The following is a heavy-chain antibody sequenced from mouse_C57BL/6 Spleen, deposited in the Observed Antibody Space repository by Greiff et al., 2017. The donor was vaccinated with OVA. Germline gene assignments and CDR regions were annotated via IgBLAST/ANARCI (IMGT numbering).Heavy chain of an antibody. D-gene: IGHD2-1*01. V-gene: IGHV1-82*01. CDR1: GYAFSSSW. J-gene: IGHJ4*01. CDR2: IYPGDGDT. CDR3: ARDGNYEEGYAMDY. Sequence: QVQLKQSGPELVKPGASVKISCKASGYAFSSSWMNWVKQRPGKGLEWIGRIYPGDGDTNYNGKFKGKATLTADKSSSTAYMQLSSLTSEDSAVYFCARDGNYEEGYAMDYWGQGTSVTVSS.